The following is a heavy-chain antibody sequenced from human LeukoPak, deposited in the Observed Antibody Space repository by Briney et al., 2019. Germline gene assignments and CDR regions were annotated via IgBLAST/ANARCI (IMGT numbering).Heavy chain of an antibody. V-gene: IGHV3-23*01. CDR1: GFTFGSYA. Sequence: GGSLRLSCVASGFTFGSYAMTWVRQAPQKGLESVSVIGGDSVTTYYADSVRGRFTISRDNSKNTLYPQMNSLRVEDTAVYYCGAYRPAVFLTAEQWGQGTLVTVSS. D-gene: IGHD5-18*01. CDR3: GAYRPAVFLTAEQ. CDR2: IGGDSVTT. J-gene: IGHJ4*02.